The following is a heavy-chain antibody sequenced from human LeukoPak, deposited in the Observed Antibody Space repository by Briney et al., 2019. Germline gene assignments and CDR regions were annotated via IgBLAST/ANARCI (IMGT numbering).Heavy chain of an antibody. CDR2: ISAYNGNT. CDR3: ARDRGVVITTLGGWYFDL. CDR1: GYTFTSYG. D-gene: IGHD3-22*01. Sequence: GASVKVSCKSSGYTFTSYGISWVRQAPGQGLEWMGWISAYNGNTNYAQKLQGRVTMTTDTSTSTAYMELRSLRSDDTAVYYCARDRGVVITTLGGWYFDLWGRGTLVTVSS. V-gene: IGHV1-18*01. J-gene: IGHJ2*01.